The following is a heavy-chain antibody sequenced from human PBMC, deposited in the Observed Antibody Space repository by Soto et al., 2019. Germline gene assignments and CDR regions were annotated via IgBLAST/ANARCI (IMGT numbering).Heavy chain of an antibody. CDR3: ARAQPDSSGYYGWGYYYYGMDV. V-gene: IGHV1-69*13. D-gene: IGHD3-22*01. J-gene: IGHJ6*02. CDR2: IIPIFGTA. Sequence: GASVKVSCKASGGTFSSYAISWVRQAPGQGLEWMGGIIPIFGTANYAQKFQGRATITADESTSTAYMELSSLRSEDTAVYYCARAQPDSSGYYGWGYYYYGMDVWGQGTTVTVSS. CDR1: GGTFSSYA.